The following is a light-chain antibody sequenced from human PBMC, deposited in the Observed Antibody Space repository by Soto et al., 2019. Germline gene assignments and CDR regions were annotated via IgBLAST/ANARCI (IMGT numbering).Light chain of an antibody. V-gene: IGKV3-11*01. CDR1: QTVSSK. Sequence: EIVLTHSPATLSSSPVERATLSFSSSQTVSSKLAWYQHKPGQAPRLLIYDTSNRATGIPARFSGSGSGTDFTLTISSLEPEDFAVYYCHQRKSWPRTFGQGTKVDIK. J-gene: IGKJ1*01. CDR3: HQRKSWPRT. CDR2: DTS.